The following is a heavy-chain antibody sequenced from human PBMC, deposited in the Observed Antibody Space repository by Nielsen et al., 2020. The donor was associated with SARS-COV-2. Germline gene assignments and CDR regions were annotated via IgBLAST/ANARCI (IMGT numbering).Heavy chain of an antibody. J-gene: IGHJ3*01. D-gene: IGHD3-10*01. Sequence: SETLSLTRTVSGGSISGYYWNWIRQPPGKGLEWIGYIYFSGSTTYNPSLKSRVTISVDTSKSHFSLKLNSVTAADTADYYCARGKRGVAFDVWGQGSMVTVSS. CDR3: ARGKRGVAFDV. CDR2: IYFSGST. CDR1: GGSISGYY. V-gene: IGHV4-59*01.